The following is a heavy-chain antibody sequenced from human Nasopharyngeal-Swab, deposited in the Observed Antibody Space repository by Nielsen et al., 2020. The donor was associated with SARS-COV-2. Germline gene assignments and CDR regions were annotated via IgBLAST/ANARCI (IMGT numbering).Heavy chain of an antibody. CDR3: AREGSGSYSSWFDP. V-gene: IGHV1-69*13. D-gene: IGHD1-26*01. J-gene: IGHJ5*02. Sequence: PVKVSCKASGGTFSSYAISWVRQAPGQGLEWMGGIIPIFGTANYAQKFQGRVTITADESTSTAYMELSSLRSDDTAVYYCAREGSGSYSSWFDPWGQGTLVTVSS. CDR2: IIPIFGTA. CDR1: GGTFSSYA.